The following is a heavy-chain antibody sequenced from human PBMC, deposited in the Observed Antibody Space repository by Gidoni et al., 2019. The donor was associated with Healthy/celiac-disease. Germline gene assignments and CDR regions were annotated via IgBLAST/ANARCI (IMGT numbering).Heavy chain of an antibody. CDR3: ARGDDIVVVPAANLFDY. J-gene: IGHJ4*02. CDR1: GFTFSSYS. D-gene: IGHD2-2*01. V-gene: IGHV3-48*04. CDR2: ISSSSSTI. Sequence: EVQLVESGGGLVQPGGSLRLSCAASGFTFSSYSMNWVRQAPGKGLEWVSYISSSSSTIYYADSVKGRFTISRDNAKNSLYLQMNSLRAEDTAVYYCARGDDIVVVPAANLFDYWGQGTLVTVSS.